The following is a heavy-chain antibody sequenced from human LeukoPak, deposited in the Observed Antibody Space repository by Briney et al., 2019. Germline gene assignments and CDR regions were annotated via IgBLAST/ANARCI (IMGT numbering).Heavy chain of an antibody. D-gene: IGHD2-8*01. CDR2: ISAYNGNT. CDR1: GYTFTSYG. Sequence: GASVKVSCKASGYTFTSYGISWVRQAPGQGLEWMGWISAYNGNTNYAQKLQGRVTMTTDTSTSTAYMELRSLRSDDTAVYYCAGVGVYCTNGVCFSPSYYFDYWGQGTLVTVSS. CDR3: AGVGVYCTNGVCFSPSYYFDY. V-gene: IGHV1-18*01. J-gene: IGHJ4*02.